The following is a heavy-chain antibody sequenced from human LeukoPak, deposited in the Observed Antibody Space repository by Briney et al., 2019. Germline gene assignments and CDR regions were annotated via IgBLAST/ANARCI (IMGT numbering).Heavy chain of an antibody. CDR1: GFSFSDYY. CDR3: ARGYCSGGSCYSYYYYNYMDV. J-gene: IGHJ6*03. Sequence: GSLRLSCEASGFSFSDYYMTWIRQPPGKGLEWIGEINHSGSTNYNPSLKSRVTISVDTSKNQFSLKLSSVTAADTAVYYCARGYCSGGSCYSYYYYNYMDVWGKGTTVTVSS. V-gene: IGHV4-34*01. D-gene: IGHD2-15*01. CDR2: INHSGST.